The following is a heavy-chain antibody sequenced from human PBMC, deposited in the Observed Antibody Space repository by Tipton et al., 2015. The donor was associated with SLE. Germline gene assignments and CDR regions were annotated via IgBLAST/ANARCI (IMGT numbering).Heavy chain of an antibody. Sequence: SLRLSCAASGFTFRSFPMNWVRQAPGKGLEWVSSISGTHSGSSYKYYADSVKGRFTMSRDDAKSSLYLQMNSLRAEDTGVYYCARADDYGDRYYFDYWGQGTLVTVSS. CDR2: ISGTHSGSSYK. CDR1: GFTFRSFP. J-gene: IGHJ4*02. V-gene: IGHV3-21*03. D-gene: IGHD4-17*01. CDR3: ARADDYGDRYYFDY.